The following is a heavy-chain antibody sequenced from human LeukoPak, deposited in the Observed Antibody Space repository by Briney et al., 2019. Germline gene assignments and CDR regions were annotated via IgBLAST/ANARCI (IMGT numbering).Heavy chain of an antibody. V-gene: IGHV6-1*01. Sequence: SQTLSLICAISGISVSSNSATWNWIRQSPSRGLEWLGRTYYRSKWYNDYAVSVKSRITINPDTSKNQFSLQLNSVTPEDTAVYYCTRQRLATIQRVDWGQGTLVTVSS. CDR1: GISVSSNSAT. CDR3: TRQRLATIQRVD. CDR2: TYYRSKWYN. D-gene: IGHD1-26*01. J-gene: IGHJ4*02.